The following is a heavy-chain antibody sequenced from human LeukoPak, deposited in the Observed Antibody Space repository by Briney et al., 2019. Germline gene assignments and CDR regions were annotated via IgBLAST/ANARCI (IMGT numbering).Heavy chain of an antibody. V-gene: IGHV4-4*07. CDR1: GDSIISYY. CDR2: IYSSGGT. CDR3: ARDFLGRGVLLDS. J-gene: IGHJ4*02. Sequence: PSETLSLTCTVSGDSIISYYWSWIWQPAGKGLEWIGRIYSSGGTTYNPPLKSGVTILVETSKNQFSLKLTSVTAADTAVYFCARDFLGRGVLLDSWRQGTLVTVSP. D-gene: IGHD3-10*01.